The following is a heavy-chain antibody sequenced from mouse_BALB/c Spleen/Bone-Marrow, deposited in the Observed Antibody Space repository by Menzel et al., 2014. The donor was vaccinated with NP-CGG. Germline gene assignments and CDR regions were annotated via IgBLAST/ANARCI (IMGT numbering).Heavy chain of an antibody. Sequence: DVKLQESGAELVKPGASVKLSCTASGFNIKDTYMHWVKQRPEQGLEWIGRIDPANGNTKYDPKFQGKAAITADTSSNTAYLQLSSLTSEDTAVYYCARYYYGSSLFDYWGQGTTLTVSS. CDR3: ARYYYGSSLFDY. D-gene: IGHD1-1*01. CDR1: GFNIKDTY. V-gene: IGHV14-3*02. J-gene: IGHJ2*01. CDR2: IDPANGNT.